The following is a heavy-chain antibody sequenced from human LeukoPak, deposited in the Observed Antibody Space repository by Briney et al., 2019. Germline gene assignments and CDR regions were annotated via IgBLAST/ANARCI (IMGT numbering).Heavy chain of an antibody. J-gene: IGHJ4*02. CDR3: ARDGPAYYDFWGGYPPFYY. CDR2: ISAYNGNT. V-gene: IGHV1-18*01. D-gene: IGHD3-3*01. CDR1: GYTFTSYG. Sequence: ASVKVSCKASGYTFTSYGISSGRQAPGGGLEWRGWISAYNGNTNNAQKLQGRVTMTTDTSTSTAYMELRSLRSDNTAVYYCARDGPAYYDFWGGYPPFYYWGQGTLLTVSS.